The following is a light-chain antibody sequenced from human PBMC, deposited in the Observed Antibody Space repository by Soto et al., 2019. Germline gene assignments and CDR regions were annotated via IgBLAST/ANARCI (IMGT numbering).Light chain of an antibody. Sequence: DVQMTQSPSSLSAFVGDRVTITCRASQGIAPYLAWFHQKPGKVPKLLIYSTSTLQSGVPSRFSGSGSGTDFTLTINSLQPEDVGTYYCQKYNSAPLTFGGGTKVEIK. CDR2: STS. CDR1: QGIAPY. CDR3: QKYNSAPLT. J-gene: IGKJ4*01. V-gene: IGKV1-27*01.